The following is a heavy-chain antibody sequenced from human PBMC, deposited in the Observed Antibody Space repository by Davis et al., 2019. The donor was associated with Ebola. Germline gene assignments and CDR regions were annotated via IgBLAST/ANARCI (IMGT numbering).Heavy chain of an antibody. Sequence: ASVPVSRQPYGYTFTGYYIHWVRQAPGQGLEWLGWINPNDGVTQYAQKFQGWVTMTRETSSSTAYMEVRSDDTAVYYCARDAFPVITAPQGWLDPWGQGTPVTVSS. J-gene: IGHJ5*02. CDR3: ARDAFPVITAPQGWLDP. D-gene: IGHD3-16*01. CDR1: GYTFTGYY. CDR2: INPNDGVT. V-gene: IGHV1-2*04.